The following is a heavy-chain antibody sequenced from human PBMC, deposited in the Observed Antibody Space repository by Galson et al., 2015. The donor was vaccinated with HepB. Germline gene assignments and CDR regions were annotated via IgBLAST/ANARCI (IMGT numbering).Heavy chain of an antibody. CDR2: IIPIFGTA. Sequence: SVKVSCKASGGTFSSYAISWVRQAPGQGLEWMGGIIPIFGTANYAQKFQGRVTITADESTSTAYMELSSLRSEDTAVYYCARDTVGLVEGAFDIWGQGTMVTVSS. D-gene: IGHD2-15*01. CDR3: ARDTVGLVEGAFDI. V-gene: IGHV1-69*13. CDR1: GGTFSSYA. J-gene: IGHJ3*02.